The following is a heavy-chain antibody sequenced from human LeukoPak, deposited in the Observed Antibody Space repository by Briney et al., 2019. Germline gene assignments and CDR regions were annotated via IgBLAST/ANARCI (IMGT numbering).Heavy chain of an antibody. D-gene: IGHD3-10*01. Sequence: PGGSLRLSCAASGFTFSSYAMSWVRQAPGKGLEWVSAISGSGGSTYYADSVKGRFTISRDNSKNTLYLQMNSLRAEDTAVYYCAKDSVSFGAPRPYYFDYWGQGTLVTVSS. CDR3: AKDSVSFGAPRPYYFDY. CDR1: GFTFSSYA. V-gene: IGHV3-23*01. J-gene: IGHJ4*02. CDR2: ISGSGGST.